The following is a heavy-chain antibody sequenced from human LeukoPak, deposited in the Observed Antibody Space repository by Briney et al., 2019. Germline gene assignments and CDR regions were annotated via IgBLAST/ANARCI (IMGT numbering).Heavy chain of an antibody. CDR1: GFTFSSYA. D-gene: IGHD2-15*01. J-gene: IGHJ6*02. CDR3: ARPYCSGGRCYYYDGMDV. Sequence: GGSLRLSCAASGFTFSSYAMTWVRQAPGKGLEYVSTISASSYSTYYADSVRGRSTISRDNSKNTLYLQINSLRAEDTAVYYCARPYCSGGRCYYYDGMDVWGQGTTVTVSS. V-gene: IGHV3-23*01. CDR2: ISASSYST.